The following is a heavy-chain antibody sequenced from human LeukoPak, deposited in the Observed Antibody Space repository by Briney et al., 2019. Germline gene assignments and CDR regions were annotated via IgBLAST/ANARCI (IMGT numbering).Heavy chain of an antibody. CDR2: INHSGST. CDR1: GGSFSGYY. CDR3: ARGSGYSSSWYQDY. Sequence: PSETLSLTCAVYGGSFSGYYWSWIRQPPGKGLEWIGEINHSGSTNYNPSLKSRVTISVGTSKNQFSLKLSSVTAADTAVYYCARGSGYSSSWYQDYWGQGTLVTVSP. V-gene: IGHV4-34*01. D-gene: IGHD6-13*01. J-gene: IGHJ4*02.